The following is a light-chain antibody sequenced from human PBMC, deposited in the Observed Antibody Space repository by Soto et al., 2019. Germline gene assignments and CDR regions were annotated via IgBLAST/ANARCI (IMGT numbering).Light chain of an antibody. J-gene: IGLJ2*01. CDR1: SGHSSFP. Sequence: QPVLTQSPSASASLGASVKLTCTLNSGHSSFPIAWHQQQPEKGPRYLMKLNSDGSHSKGDGIPDRFSGSSSGAERYLTISSLQSEDEADYYCQTWGTGIVVFGGGTKVTVL. CDR3: QTWGTGIVV. V-gene: IGLV4-69*01. CDR2: LNSDGSH.